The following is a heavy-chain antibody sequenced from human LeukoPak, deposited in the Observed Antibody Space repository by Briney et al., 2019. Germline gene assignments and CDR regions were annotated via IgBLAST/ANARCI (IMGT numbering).Heavy chain of an antibody. J-gene: IGHJ5*02. V-gene: IGHV3-43D*03. Sequence: GGSLRLSCVASGFTFNDYAMHWVRQAPGKGLEWVSLISWDGGSHHSIDSVKGRFTISRDNSKNSLYLQMNSLRVEDTALYYCARGGIGISSWFDPWGQGTLVTVSS. CDR3: ARGGIGISSWFDP. CDR1: GFTFNDYA. CDR2: ISWDGGSH. D-gene: IGHD3-3*01.